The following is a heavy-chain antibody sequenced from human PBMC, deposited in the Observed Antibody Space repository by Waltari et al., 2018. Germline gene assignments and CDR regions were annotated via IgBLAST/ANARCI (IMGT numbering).Heavy chain of an antibody. CDR1: GYTFTDYY. CDR2: VDPEDGES. Sequence: EVQLVQSGAEVKKPGATVKIPCKASGYTFTDYYMHWVQQAPGRGLEWMGRVDPEDGESVYAERFQDRVTITADTSTATAYMELSGLKSEDTAVYYCATMGGGLDYSPYIDVWGEGTTVTVSS. D-gene: IGHD3-10*01. V-gene: IGHV1-69-2*01. J-gene: IGHJ6*03. CDR3: ATMGGGLDYSPYIDV.